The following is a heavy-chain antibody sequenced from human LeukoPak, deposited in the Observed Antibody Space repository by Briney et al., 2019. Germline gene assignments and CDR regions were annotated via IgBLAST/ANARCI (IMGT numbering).Heavy chain of an antibody. V-gene: IGHV2-5*02. Sequence: SGPTLVNPTPTLTLTCTFSGFSLGTSGVGVGWILRPPGKALEWLALIYWDDDKRYSPSLKSRLTITKDHSKNQVVLTMTNMDPVDTATYYCAHRRREAVPDAENWFDPWGQGTLVTVSS. CDR2: IYWDDDK. CDR3: AHRRREAVPDAENWFDP. J-gene: IGHJ5*02. D-gene: IGHD2-2*01. CDR1: GFSLGTSGVG.